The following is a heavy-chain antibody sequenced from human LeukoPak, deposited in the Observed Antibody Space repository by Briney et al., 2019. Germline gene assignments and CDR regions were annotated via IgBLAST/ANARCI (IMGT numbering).Heavy chain of an antibody. D-gene: IGHD6-13*01. V-gene: IGHV3-53*01. CDR1: GFTVSSNS. Sequence: SGGSLRLSCTVSGFTVSSNSMSWVRQAPGKGLEWVSGISSDGGTFYPDSVKGRSTISRDNSKNTLYLQMDSLGAADTAIYYCAKEIAAIGLPAVDHWGQGTLVTVSS. CDR3: AKEIAAIGLPAVDH. CDR2: ISSDGGT. J-gene: IGHJ4*02.